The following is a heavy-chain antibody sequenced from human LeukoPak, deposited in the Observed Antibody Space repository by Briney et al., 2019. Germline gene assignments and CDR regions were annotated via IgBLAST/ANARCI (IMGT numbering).Heavy chain of an antibody. D-gene: IGHD3-9*01. V-gene: IGHV3-48*03. Sequence: GGSLRLSCAASGFTFSSFEMNWVRQAPGKGLEWVSYISSSGSTMYYADSVKGRFTISRDNSKNTLYLQMNSLRAEDTAVYYCAKVTTIFRDFDYWGQGTLVTVS. CDR1: GFTFSSFE. CDR3: AKVTTIFRDFDY. CDR2: ISSSGSTM. J-gene: IGHJ4*02.